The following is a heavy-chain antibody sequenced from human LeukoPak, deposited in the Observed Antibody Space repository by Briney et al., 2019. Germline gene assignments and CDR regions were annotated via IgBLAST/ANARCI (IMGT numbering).Heavy chain of an antibody. J-gene: IGHJ4*02. V-gene: IGHV3-74*01. CDR1: GFTFSNYW. Sequence: GGSLRLSCAASGFTFSNYWMHWVRQAPGKGLVWVSRINSDGINTSYADSVKGRFTISRDNARNSLYLEMNSLRAEDTAVYYCARIIGISGTYPTDYWGQGTLVTVSS. CDR2: INSDGINT. CDR3: ARIIGISGTYPTDY. D-gene: IGHD1-26*01.